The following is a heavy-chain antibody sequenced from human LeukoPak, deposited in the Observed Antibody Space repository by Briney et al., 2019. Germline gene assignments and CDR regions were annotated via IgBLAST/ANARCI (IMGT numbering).Heavy chain of an antibody. V-gene: IGHV1-2*06. CDR1: GYTFTCYY. CDR2: INPNNGGT. CDR3: ARVGDGLNDAFDI. J-gene: IGHJ3*02. D-gene: IGHD5-24*01. Sequence: GASVKVSCKASGYTFTCYYMNWVRQAPGQGLEWMGRINPNNGGTNYAQKFQGRVTMTRDTSITTAYMELSRLRSDDTAVYYCARVGDGLNDAFDIWGQGTMVTVSS.